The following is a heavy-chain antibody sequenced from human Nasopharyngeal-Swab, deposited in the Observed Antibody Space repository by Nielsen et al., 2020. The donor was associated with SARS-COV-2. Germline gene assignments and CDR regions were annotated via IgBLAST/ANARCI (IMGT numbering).Heavy chain of an antibody. CDR2: ISPNSGGT. CDR3: ATSPALIVGATPPVWFDP. J-gene: IGHJ5*02. V-gene: IGHV1-2*06. D-gene: IGHD1-26*01. Sequence: ASVKVSCKASGCTFTGYFLHWVRQAPGQGLEWMGRISPNSGGTNYAQKFQGRVTMTSDTSISTAYMELSSLRSDDTAVYYCATSPALIVGATPPVWFDPWGQGTLVTVSS. CDR1: GCTFTGYF.